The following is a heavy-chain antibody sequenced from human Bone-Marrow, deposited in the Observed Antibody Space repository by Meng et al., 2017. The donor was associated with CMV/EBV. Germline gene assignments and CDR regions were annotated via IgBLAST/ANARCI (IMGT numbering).Heavy chain of an antibody. J-gene: IGHJ5*02. CDR3: ARDPSTTASGPIGH. D-gene: IGHD6-13*01. Sequence: GESLKISCAASGFIFSRYEMNWVRQAPGKGLEWVSSISFSSSYIHYADSVKGRFTISRDNAKNSLYLQMNSLRADDTAVYYCARDPSTTASGPIGHWGQGTLVTVSS. V-gene: IGHV3-21*01. CDR2: ISFSSSYI. CDR1: GFIFSRYE.